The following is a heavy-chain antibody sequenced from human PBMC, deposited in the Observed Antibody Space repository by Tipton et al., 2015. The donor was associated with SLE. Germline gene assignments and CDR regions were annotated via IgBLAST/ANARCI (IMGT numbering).Heavy chain of an antibody. V-gene: IGHV4-59*01. CDR1: GGSISSYY. CDR2: IYSSGST. D-gene: IGHD3-22*01. Sequence: TLSLTCTVSGGSISSYYWSWIRQPPGKGLEWIGYIYSSGSTNYNPSLKSRVTISVDTSKNQFSLKLNSVTAADTALYYCAAYYYYTSGVFDFWGQGTLVTVSS. CDR3: AAYYYYTSGVFDF. J-gene: IGHJ4*02.